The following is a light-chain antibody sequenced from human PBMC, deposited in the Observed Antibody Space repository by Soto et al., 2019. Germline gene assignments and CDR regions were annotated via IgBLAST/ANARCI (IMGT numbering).Light chain of an antibody. CDR1: QSVSSY. V-gene: IGKV3-11*01. Sequence: IVLTQSPATLSLSPGERATLSCRASQSVSSYLAWYQQKPGQAPRLLIYDASNRATDFPARFSGSGSGTDFTLTISSLEPEDFAVYYCQQRSNWPLTFGQGTRLEIK. J-gene: IGKJ5*01. CDR3: QQRSNWPLT. CDR2: DAS.